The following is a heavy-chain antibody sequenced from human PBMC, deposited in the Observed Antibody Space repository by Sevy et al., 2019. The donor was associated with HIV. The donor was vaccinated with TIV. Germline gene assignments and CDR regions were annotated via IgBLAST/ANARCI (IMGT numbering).Heavy chain of an antibody. Sequence: GGSLRLSCAASGFTFSSYGMHWVRQAPGKGLEWVAVIWYDGSNKYYADSVKGRFTISRDNSKNTRYLQMNSLRAEDTAVYYCAKDVGGLWVTAMSHFDYWGQGTLVTVSS. D-gene: IGHD2-21*02. CDR3: AKDVGGLWVTAMSHFDY. CDR2: IWYDGSNK. CDR1: GFTFSSYG. J-gene: IGHJ4*02. V-gene: IGHV3-33*06.